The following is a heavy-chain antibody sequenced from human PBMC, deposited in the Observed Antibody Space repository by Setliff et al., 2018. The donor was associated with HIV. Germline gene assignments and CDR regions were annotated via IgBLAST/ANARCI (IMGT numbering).Heavy chain of an antibody. J-gene: IGHJ4*02. CDR1: GYTFISYD. D-gene: IGHD3-16*01. CDR3: ARPLSMVGEGHDY. CDR2: MNPNSGNT. Sequence: ASVKVSCKVSGYTFISYDINWVRQATGQGLEWMGWMNPNSGNTGYAQKFQGRVTITRDTSASTAYMELSSLRSEDTAVYYCARPLSMVGEGHDYWGQGTLVTVSS. V-gene: IGHV1-8*03.